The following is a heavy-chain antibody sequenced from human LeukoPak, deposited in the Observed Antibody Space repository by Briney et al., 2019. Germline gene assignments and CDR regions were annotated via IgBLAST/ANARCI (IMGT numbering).Heavy chain of an antibody. Sequence: PGGSLRLSCAASGFTFSSYWMHWVRQAPGKGLVWVSRINSDGSTTTYADSVKGRFTISRDNAKNTLYLQMSGLRAEDTAVYYCTRGGVDHWGQGTLVTVSS. V-gene: IGHV3-74*01. CDR3: TRGGVDH. CDR2: INSDGSTT. D-gene: IGHD3-16*01. J-gene: IGHJ4*02. CDR1: GFTFSSYW.